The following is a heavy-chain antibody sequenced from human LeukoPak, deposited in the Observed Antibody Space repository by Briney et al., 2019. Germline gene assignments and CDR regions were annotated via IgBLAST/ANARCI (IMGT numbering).Heavy chain of an antibody. J-gene: IGHJ6*04. CDR2: ISAYNGNT. V-gene: IGHV1-18*01. CDR3: ARGDPYGDYVSYGDV. Sequence: GASVKVSCKASGYTFTSYGISWVRQAPGQGLEWMGWISAYNGNTNYAQKLQGRVTMTTDTSTSTAYMELRSLRSDDTAVYYCARGDPYGDYVSYGDVWGKGTTVTVSS. CDR1: GYTFTSYG. D-gene: IGHD4-17*01.